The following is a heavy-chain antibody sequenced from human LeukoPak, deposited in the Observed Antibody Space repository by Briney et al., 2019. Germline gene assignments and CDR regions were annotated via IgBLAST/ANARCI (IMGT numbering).Heavy chain of an antibody. J-gene: IGHJ5*02. D-gene: IGHD2-2*02. CDR3: ARHVGDDCSSTSCYRVRFDP. CDR1: GGSISSSSYY. V-gene: IGHV4-39*01. Sequence: PSETLSLTCTVSGGSISSSSYYWGWIRQPPGKGLEWIGSIYYSGSTYYNPSLKSRVTISVDTSKNQFSPKLSSVTAADTAVYYCARHVGDDCSSTSCYRVRFDPWGQGTLVTVSS. CDR2: IYYSGST.